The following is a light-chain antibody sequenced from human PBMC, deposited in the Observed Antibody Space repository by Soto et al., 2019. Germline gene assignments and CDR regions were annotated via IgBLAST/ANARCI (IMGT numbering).Light chain of an antibody. CDR1: SSDVGTYNY. Sequence: QSVLTQPRSVSGSPGQSVTISCTGTSSDVGTYNYVSWYQQHPGKAPNLIIYEVSNRPSGVPNRFSASKSGNTASLTISGRQTEDEAYYFCSSFSASTTTTVVFGGGTKLTVL. CDR2: EVS. J-gene: IGLJ2*01. CDR3: SSFSASTTTTVV. V-gene: IGLV2-11*01.